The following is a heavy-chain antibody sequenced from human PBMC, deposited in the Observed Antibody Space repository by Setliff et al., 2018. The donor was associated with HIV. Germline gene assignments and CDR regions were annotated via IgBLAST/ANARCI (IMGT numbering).Heavy chain of an antibody. CDR1: GASIRSHY. CDR2: IYYSGST. V-gene: IGHV4-59*11. Sequence: SETLSLTCTVSGASIRSHYWSWIRQPPGKGLEWIGSIYYSGSTNYNPSLKSRVTISVDTSKNQFSLKLSSVTAADTAVYYCAREVDYYDSSRYLLLYYFDSWGQGTLVTVSS. J-gene: IGHJ4*02. D-gene: IGHD3-22*01. CDR3: AREVDYYDSSRYLLLYYFDS.